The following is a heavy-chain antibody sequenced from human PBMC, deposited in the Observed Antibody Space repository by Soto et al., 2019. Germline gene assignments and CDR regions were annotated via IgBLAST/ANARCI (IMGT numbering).Heavy chain of an antibody. CDR3: AKDQMSRVVAATRRLGYVDL. Sequence: EVQLLESGGGLVQPGGALILACAASGFTFSRYAMSCVLHAPGTGLEWVSAIRGSGGSTYYADSVKGRFTISRDNSKNTLYLQMNSLRAEDTAVYYWAKDQMSRVVAATRRLGYVDLWGLGTLVTVS. CDR1: GFTFSRYA. V-gene: IGHV3-23*01. J-gene: IGHJ2*01. D-gene: IGHD2-15*01. CDR2: IRGSGGST.